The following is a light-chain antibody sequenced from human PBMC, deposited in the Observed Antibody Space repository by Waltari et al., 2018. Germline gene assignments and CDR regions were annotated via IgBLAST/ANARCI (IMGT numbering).Light chain of an antibody. CDR1: QGISGY. V-gene: IGKV1-8*01. CDR2: AAS. Sequence: AIRLTQSPSSFSASTGDRVTITCRASQGISGYLAWYQQKPGKAPKLLISAASSLQSGVPSRVSGSGSGTDFTLTISCLQSEDFATYFCQQYYTYPFTFGPGTKVDIK. CDR3: QQYYTYPFT. J-gene: IGKJ3*01.